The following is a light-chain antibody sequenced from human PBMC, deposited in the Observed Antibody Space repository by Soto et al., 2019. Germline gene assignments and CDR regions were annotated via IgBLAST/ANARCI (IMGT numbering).Light chain of an antibody. CDR3: QQDYSYPLT. Sequence: AIRITQSPSSLSASTGDRVTITCRASQGISSYLAWYQQKPGKAPKLLIYAASTLQSGVPSRFSGSGSGTDFTLTISCLQSEDFATYYCQQDYSYPLTFGGGTKVDIK. CDR2: AAS. CDR1: QGISSY. V-gene: IGKV1-8*01. J-gene: IGKJ4*01.